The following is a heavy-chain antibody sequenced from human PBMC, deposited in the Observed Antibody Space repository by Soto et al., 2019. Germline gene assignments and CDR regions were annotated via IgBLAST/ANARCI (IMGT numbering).Heavy chain of an antibody. CDR1: GYTFTSYA. J-gene: IGHJ4*02. CDR3: ARVGYGSSGWPY. D-gene: IGHD6-19*01. CDR2: INAGNGNT. V-gene: IGHV1-3*01. Sequence: ASVKVSCKASGYTFTSYAMHWVRQAPGQRLEWMGWINAGNGNTKYSQKFQGRVAITRDTSASTAYMELSSLRSEDTAVYYCARVGYGSSGWPYWGQGTLVTVSS.